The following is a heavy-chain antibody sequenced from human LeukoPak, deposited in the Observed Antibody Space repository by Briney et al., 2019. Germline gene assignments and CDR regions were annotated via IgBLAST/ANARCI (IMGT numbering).Heavy chain of an antibody. V-gene: IGHV1-8*01. CDR3: ARGLSAGIDI. CDR1: GYTFSSYD. Sequence: GASVKISCRASGYTFSSYDINWVRQATGEELEWMGWMNRNRGNGGDAQKFQGRVSTTRNTSISTADMELSSLRSADTAVYYCARGLSAGIDIWGQGTMVTVSS. D-gene: IGHD4/OR15-4a*01. CDR2: MNRNRGNG. J-gene: IGHJ3*02.